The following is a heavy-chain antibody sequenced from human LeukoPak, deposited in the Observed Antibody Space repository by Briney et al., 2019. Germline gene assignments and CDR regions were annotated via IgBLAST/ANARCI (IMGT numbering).Heavy chain of an antibody. CDR2: IKQDGSEK. V-gene: IGHV3-7*01. CDR3: ARWGIRIAARQDDY. CDR1: GFTFSSYW. J-gene: IGHJ4*02. D-gene: IGHD6-6*01. Sequence: GGSLGLSCAASGFTFSSYWMSWVRQAPGKGLEWVANIKQDGSEKYNVDSVKGRFTISRDNAKNSLYLQMNSLRAEDTAVYYCARWGIRIAARQDDYWGQGTLVTVSS.